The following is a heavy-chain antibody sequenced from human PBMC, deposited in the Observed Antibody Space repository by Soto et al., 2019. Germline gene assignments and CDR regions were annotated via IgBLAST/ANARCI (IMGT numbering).Heavy chain of an antibody. CDR2: IKPDGSEK. J-gene: IGHJ4*02. V-gene: IGHV3-7*01. Sequence: GGSLRLSCAASKISFSSYWMSWVRQAPGKGLEWVANIKPDGSEKYYVDSVKGRFTISRDNAKNSLYLQMNSLRAEDTSVYYCARKYSASYIDYWGQGTLVTVSS. CDR3: ARKYSASYIDY. D-gene: IGHD5-12*01. CDR1: KISFSSYW.